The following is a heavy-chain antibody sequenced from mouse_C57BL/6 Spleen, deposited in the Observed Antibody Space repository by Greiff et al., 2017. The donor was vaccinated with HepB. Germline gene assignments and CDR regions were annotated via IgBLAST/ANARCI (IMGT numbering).Heavy chain of an antibody. CDR1: GFTFSSYA. CDR3: AREWPYGNYDWYFDV. CDR2: ISDGGSYT. D-gene: IGHD2-1*01. J-gene: IGHJ1*03. Sequence: DVMLVESGGGLVKPGGSLKLSCAASGFTFSSYAMSWVRQTPEKRLEWVATISDGGSYTYYHDNVKGRFTISRDNAKNNLYLQSSHLKSEDTAMYYCAREWPYGNYDWYFDVWGTVTTVTVSS. V-gene: IGHV5-4*01.